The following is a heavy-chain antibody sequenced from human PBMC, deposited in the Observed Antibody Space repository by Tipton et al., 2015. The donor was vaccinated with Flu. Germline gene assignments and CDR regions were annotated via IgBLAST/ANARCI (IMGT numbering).Heavy chain of an antibody. V-gene: IGHV4-34*01. CDR2: INHSGST. CDR1: GDSIGSRYF. Sequence: TLSLTCSVFGDSIGSRYFWAWIRQPPGKGLEWIGEINHSGSTNYNPSLKSRVTISIDTSKNQFSLKLSSVTAADTAVYYCARGLSGSGSYQGRYFDYWGQGTLVTVSS. J-gene: IGHJ4*02. D-gene: IGHD3-10*01. CDR3: ARGLSGSGSYQGRYFDY.